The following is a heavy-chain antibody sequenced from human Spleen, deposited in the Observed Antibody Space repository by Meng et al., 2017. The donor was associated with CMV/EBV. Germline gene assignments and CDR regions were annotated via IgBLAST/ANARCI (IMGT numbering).Heavy chain of an antibody. CDR1: GGSVSGSYS. CDR2: IYYSGST. J-gene: IGHJ6*02. D-gene: IGHD5-12*01. V-gene: IGHV4-61*01. Sequence: GSLRLSCTVSGGSVSGSYSWNWIRQPPGKGLEWIGYIYYSGSTNYNPSLKSRVTISVDTSKNQFSLKLSSVTAADTAVYYCARDKVATLGGMDVWGQGTTVTVSS. CDR3: ARDKVATLGGMDV.